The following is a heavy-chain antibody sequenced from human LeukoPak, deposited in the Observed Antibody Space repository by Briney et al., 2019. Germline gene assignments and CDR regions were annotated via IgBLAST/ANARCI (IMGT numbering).Heavy chain of an antibody. V-gene: IGHV3-23*01. CDR3: AKISGYYPFDY. Sequence: GGSLRLSCAASGFTFDDYGLSWVRQVPGKGLEWVSSISDSGGYTFYADSEKGRFTISRDNSKNTLYLQMNSLRAEDTAVYYCAKISGYYPFDYWGQGTLVTVSS. CDR2: ISDSGGYT. J-gene: IGHJ4*02. CDR1: GFTFDDYG. D-gene: IGHD3-22*01.